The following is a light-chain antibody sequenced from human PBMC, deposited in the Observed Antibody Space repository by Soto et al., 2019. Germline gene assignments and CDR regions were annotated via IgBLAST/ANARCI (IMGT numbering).Light chain of an antibody. CDR3: SSYTSSSNYG. CDR2: DVS. J-gene: IGLJ1*01. V-gene: IGLV2-14*01. Sequence: QSALTQPASVSGSPGQSITISCTGTSSDVGGYNYVSWYQQHPGKAPKLMIYDVSNRPSGVFNRFSGSKSDNTASLTISGLQAEDEADYYCSSYTSSSNYGFGTGTKVTVL. CDR1: SSDVGGYNY.